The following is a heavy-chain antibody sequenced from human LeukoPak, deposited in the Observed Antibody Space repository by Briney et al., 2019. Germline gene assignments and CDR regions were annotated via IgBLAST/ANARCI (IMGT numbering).Heavy chain of an antibody. V-gene: IGHV3-23*01. CDR3: VKGQRSCNSASCHLWYFDL. Sequence: AESLRLSCGASGFSFSSYASSWVRHAPGKGLEWASHTSASSNYKYYADSLKGRFTISRDNSQSSLFLQMNSLTAEDTAIYYCVKGQRSCNSASCHLWYFDLWGRGTLVSVSS. CDR1: GFSFSSYA. D-gene: IGHD2-2*01. J-gene: IGHJ2*01. CDR2: TSASSNYK.